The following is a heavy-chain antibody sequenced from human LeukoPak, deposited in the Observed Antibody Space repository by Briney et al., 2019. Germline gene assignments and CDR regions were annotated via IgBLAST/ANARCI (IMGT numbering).Heavy chain of an antibody. J-gene: IGHJ4*02. Sequence: GRSLRLSCAASGFTFDDYAMHWVRQAPGKGLEWVSGISWNSGSIGYADSVKGRFTISRDNAKNSLYLQMNSLRAEDTALYYCAKGVVVVPSGSPLDYWGQGTLVTVSS. CDR2: ISWNSGSI. CDR3: AKGVVVVPSGSPLDY. D-gene: IGHD2-2*01. CDR1: GFTFDDYA. V-gene: IGHV3-9*01.